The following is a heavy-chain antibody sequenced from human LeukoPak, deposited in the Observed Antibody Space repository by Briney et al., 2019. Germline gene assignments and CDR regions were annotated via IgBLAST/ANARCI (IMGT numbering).Heavy chain of an antibody. Sequence: SDTLSLTCVVSGYSISSSNWWGWIRQPPGKGLEWIGYIYYSGSIYYNPSLESRVTMSVDTSKNQFSLKLSSVTAVDTAVYYCARSSGWLTDAFDIWGQGTMVTVSS. J-gene: IGHJ3*02. CDR1: GYSISSSNW. CDR3: ARSSGWLTDAFDI. D-gene: IGHD6-19*01. V-gene: IGHV4-28*05. CDR2: IYYSGSI.